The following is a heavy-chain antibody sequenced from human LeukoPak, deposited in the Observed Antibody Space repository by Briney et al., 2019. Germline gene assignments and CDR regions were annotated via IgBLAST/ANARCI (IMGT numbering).Heavy chain of an antibody. Sequence: PSETLSLTCTVSGGSISSNSYYWGWIRQPPGKGLEWIGTIYYAGSTYYNPSLKSRVTISVDTSKNQLSLKLSSVTAAHTDVYYCARRGYHILSGYYSDVWGKGTTVSVSS. CDR3: ARRGYHILSGYYSDV. V-gene: IGHV4-39*01. CDR1: GGSISSNSYY. D-gene: IGHD3-9*01. CDR2: IYYAGST. J-gene: IGHJ6*04.